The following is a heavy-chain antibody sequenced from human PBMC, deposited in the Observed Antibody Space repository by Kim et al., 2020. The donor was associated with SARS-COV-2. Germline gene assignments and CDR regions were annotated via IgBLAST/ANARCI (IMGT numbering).Heavy chain of an antibody. J-gene: IGHJ4*02. D-gene: IGHD4-17*01. CDR3: ARDADGDYDY. CDR2: IYYSGST. Sequence: SETLSLTCTVSGGSISSYYWSWIRQPPGKGLEWIGYIYYSGSTNYNPSLKSRVTISVDTSKNQFSLKLSSVTAADTAVYYCARDADGDYDYWGQGTLVTVSS. CDR1: GGSISSYY. V-gene: IGHV4-59*01.